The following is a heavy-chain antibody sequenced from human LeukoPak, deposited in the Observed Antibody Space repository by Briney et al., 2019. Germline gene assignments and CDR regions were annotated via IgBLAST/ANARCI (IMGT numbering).Heavy chain of an antibody. D-gene: IGHD6-19*01. CDR3: ARDLRAVGFDY. V-gene: IGHV4-39*02. J-gene: IGHJ4*02. CDR1: GDSISNDNYY. CDR2: MSNSGST. Sequence: PSETLSLTCTVSGDSISNDNYYWGWIRQPPGKGLEWIGSMSNSGSTYYNPSLKSRVTISVDTSKNQFSLKVTSVTAADTAVYYCARDLRAVGFDYWGQGTLVTVSS.